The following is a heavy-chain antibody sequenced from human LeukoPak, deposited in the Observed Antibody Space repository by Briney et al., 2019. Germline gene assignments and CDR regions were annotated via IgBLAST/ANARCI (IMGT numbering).Heavy chain of an antibody. Sequence: GGSLRLSCAASGFTFDDYAMHWVRQAPGKGLEWVSLISWDGGSTYYADSVKGRFTISRDNSKNSLYPQMNSLRAEDTALYYCAKDASTYYYDSSGYSYFDYWGQGTLVTVSS. CDR1: GFTFDDYA. CDR3: AKDASTYYYDSSGYSYFDY. J-gene: IGHJ4*02. CDR2: ISWDGGST. D-gene: IGHD3-22*01. V-gene: IGHV3-43D*04.